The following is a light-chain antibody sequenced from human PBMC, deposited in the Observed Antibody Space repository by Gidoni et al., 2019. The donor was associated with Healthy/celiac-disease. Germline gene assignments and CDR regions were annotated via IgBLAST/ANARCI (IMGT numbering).Light chain of an antibody. CDR1: QSLLHSNGYNY. Sequence: DIVMTKSPLSLPVTPGEPASLSCRSSQSLLHSNGYNYLDWYLQKPGQSPQLLIYLGSNRASGVPDRFSGSGSGTDFTLKISRGEAEDVGVYYCMQALQTRLTFGGGTKVEIK. CDR3: MQALQTRLT. CDR2: LGS. V-gene: IGKV2-28*01. J-gene: IGKJ4*01.